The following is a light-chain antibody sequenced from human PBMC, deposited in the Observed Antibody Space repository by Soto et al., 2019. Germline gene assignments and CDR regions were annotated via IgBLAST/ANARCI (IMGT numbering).Light chain of an antibody. V-gene: IGLV1-44*01. J-gene: IGLJ2*01. Sequence: QSVLTQPPSASGTPGQTVTISCAGSSSNIGSNAVNWYYQVSGTAPNLLIYRNDQQPSGVADRFSGSKSGSSTSLAISGLESDDEAVYYCATWDDSLNGDVVFGGGTKLTVL. CDR1: SSNIGSNA. CDR2: RND. CDR3: ATWDDSLNGDVV.